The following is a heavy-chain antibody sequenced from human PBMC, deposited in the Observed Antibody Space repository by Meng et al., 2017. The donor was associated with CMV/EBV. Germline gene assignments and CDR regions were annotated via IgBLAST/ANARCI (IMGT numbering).Heavy chain of an antibody. CDR2: ISYDGSNK. D-gene: IGHD4-11*01. V-gene: IGHV3-30*04. CDR1: GFTFSSYA. J-gene: IGHJ6*02. CDR3: ASRGDDYRNYYYGMDV. Sequence: GGSLRLSCAASGFTFSSYAMHWVRQAPGKGLEWVAVISYDGSNKYYADSVKGRFTISRDNSKNTLYLQMNSLRAEDTAVYYCASRGDDYRNYYYGMDVWGQGTTVTVSS.